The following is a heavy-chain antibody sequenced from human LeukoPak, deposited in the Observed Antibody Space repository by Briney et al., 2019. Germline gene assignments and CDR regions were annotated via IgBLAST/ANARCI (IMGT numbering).Heavy chain of an antibody. CDR3: ARVPTVVGNHYFDY. CDR1: GGTFSSYA. J-gene: IGHJ4*02. CDR2: IIPIFGTA. V-gene: IGHV1-69*01. D-gene: IGHD4-23*01. Sequence: GSSAKVSCKASGGTFSSYAISWVRQAPGQGLEWMGGIIPIFGTANYAQKFQGRVTITADESTSTAYMELSSLRSEDTAVYYCARVPTVVGNHYFDYWGQGTLVTVSS.